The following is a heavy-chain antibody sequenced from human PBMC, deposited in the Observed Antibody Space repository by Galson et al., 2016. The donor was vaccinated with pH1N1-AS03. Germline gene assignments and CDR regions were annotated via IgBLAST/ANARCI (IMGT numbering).Heavy chain of an antibody. D-gene: IGHD2-15*01. Sequence: SLRLSCAASGFTFRNYNLNWVRQAPGKGLEWISYITGGSDTLFYADSVRGRFTISRDNAKNSVFLQMNSLRPDDTAVYYCARGYCTGGSCYGQFDHWGQGTLVTVSS. V-gene: IGHV3-48*01. CDR1: GFTFRNYN. CDR3: ARGYCTGGSCYGQFDH. J-gene: IGHJ4*02. CDR2: ITGGSDTL.